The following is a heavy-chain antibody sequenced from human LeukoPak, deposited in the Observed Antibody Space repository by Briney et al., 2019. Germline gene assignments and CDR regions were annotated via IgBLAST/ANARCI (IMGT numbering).Heavy chain of an antibody. V-gene: IGHV3-30-3*01. J-gene: IGHJ4*02. D-gene: IGHD4-23*01. Sequence: GGSLRLSCAASGFTSRLTFRSYWMSWVRQAPGKGLEWVAVISYDGSNKYYADSVKGRFTISRDNSKNTLYLQMNSLRAEDTAVYYCARDDYGGNSGPDYWGQGTLVTVSS. CDR1: GFTSRLTFRSYW. CDR3: ARDDYGGNSGPDY. CDR2: ISYDGSNK.